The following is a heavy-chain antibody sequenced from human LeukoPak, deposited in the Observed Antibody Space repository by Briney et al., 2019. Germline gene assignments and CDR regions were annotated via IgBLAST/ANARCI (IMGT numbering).Heavy chain of an antibody. D-gene: IGHD2-15*01. V-gene: IGHV1-2*02. CDR3: ARDGVARPGDWFDP. CDR1: GYTFTGYY. Sequence: ASVTVSCKASGYTFTGYYMHWVRQAPGQGLEWMGWINPNSSGTNYTKKFQSRVTMTRDTSISTDYMELRRLRSDGTAVYSCARDGVARPGDWFDPRVRGRVVTVSS. J-gene: IGHJ5*02. CDR2: INPNSSGT.